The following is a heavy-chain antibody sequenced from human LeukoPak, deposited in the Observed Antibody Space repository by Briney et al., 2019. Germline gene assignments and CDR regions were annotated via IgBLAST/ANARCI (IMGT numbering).Heavy chain of an antibody. Sequence: SETLSLTCAVYGGSFSGNYWRWIRQPPGKGLEWIGEINHSGSTNYNPSLKSRVTISVDTSKNQFSLKLSSVTAADTAVYYCAREAYCGGDCYAGGDYWGQGTLVTVSS. CDR3: AREAYCGGDCYAGGDY. CDR1: GGSFSGNY. V-gene: IGHV4-34*01. D-gene: IGHD2-21*02. J-gene: IGHJ4*02. CDR2: INHSGST.